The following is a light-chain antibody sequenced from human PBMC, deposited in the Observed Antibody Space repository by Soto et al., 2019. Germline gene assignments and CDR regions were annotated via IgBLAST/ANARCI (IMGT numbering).Light chain of an antibody. CDR1: QGISSW. CDR3: QQTNSLPVT. V-gene: IGKV1-12*01. J-gene: IGKJ5*01. CDR2: AAS. Sequence: DIQLTQSPSSVSASVGDRVTITCRASQGISSWLAWYQQRPGKAPKLLISAASTLHSGVPSRFSGSGSGTDFTLTITSLQPEDFATYFCQQTNSLPVTFGQGTRWRL.